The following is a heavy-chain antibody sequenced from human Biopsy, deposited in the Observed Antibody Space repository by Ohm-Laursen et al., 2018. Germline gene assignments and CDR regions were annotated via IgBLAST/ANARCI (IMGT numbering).Heavy chain of an antibody. CDR1: GFSVSSYD. D-gene: IGHD2-2*01. V-gene: IGHV3-21*01. CDR3: ARDSSRRAREGGMDV. CDR2: ISETSSHI. J-gene: IGHJ6*02. Sequence: SLRLSCSASGFSVSSYDTNWVRQAPGKGLEWISYISETSSHIYDADSVRGRFTVARDIAKNSLYLQLNSLRVEDTAVYYCARDSSRRAREGGMDVWGQGTRSPSL.